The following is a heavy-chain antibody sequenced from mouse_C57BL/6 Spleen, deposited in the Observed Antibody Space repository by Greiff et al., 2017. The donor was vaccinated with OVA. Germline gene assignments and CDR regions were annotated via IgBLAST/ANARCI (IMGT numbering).Heavy chain of an antibody. CDR1: GYTFTSYW. CDR3: ARAYYSNYGWYFDV. D-gene: IGHD2-5*01. J-gene: IGHJ1*03. V-gene: IGHV1-69*01. Sequence: VQLQQSGAELVMPGASVKLSCKASGYTFTSYWMHWVKQRPGQGLEWIGEIDPSDSYTNYNQKFKGKSTLTVDKSSSTAYMQLSSLTSEDSAVYYCARAYYSNYGWYFDVWGTGTTVTVSS. CDR2: IDPSDSYT.